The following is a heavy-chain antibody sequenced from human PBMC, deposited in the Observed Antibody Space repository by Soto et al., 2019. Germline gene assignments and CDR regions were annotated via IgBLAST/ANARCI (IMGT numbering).Heavy chain of an antibody. Sequence: SETLSLTCTVSGGSISSSSYYWAWIRQPPGKGLEWIGSIYYSGGTYYSPSLKSRVTISVDTSKNQFSLKLSSVTAADTAVYYCARRGYCTSITCYYFDYWGQGTLVTVSS. CDR2: IYYSGGT. V-gene: IGHV4-39*01. J-gene: IGHJ4*02. CDR3: ARRGYCTSITCYYFDY. D-gene: IGHD2-2*03. CDR1: GGSISSSSYY.